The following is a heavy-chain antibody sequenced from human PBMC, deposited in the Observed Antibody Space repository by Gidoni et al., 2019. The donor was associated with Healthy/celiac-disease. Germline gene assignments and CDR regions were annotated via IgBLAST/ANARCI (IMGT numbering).Heavy chain of an antibody. Sequence: QVQLVESGGGVVQPGRSLRLSCAASGFTFSSYGMHWVRQAPGKGLEWVAVIWYDGSNKYYADSVKGRFTISRDNSKNTLYLQMNSLRAEDTAVYYCARDGHYYDSSIGYYFDYWGQGTLVTVSS. J-gene: IGHJ4*02. CDR1: GFTFSSYG. CDR3: ARDGHYYDSSIGYYFDY. V-gene: IGHV3-33*01. CDR2: IWYDGSNK. D-gene: IGHD3-22*01.